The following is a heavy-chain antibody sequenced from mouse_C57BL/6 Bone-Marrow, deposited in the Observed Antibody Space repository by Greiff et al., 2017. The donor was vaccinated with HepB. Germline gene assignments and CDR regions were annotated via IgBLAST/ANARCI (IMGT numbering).Heavy chain of an antibody. D-gene: IGHD4-1*01. CDR2: ISSGGSYT. CDR1: GFTFSSYG. V-gene: IGHV5-6*01. CDR3: ARRLGRPLFAY. Sequence: EVQVVESGGDLVKPGGSLKLSCAASGFTFSSYGMSWVRQTPDKRLEWVATISSGGSYTYYPDSVKGRFTISRDNAKNTLYLQMSSLKSEDTAMYYCARRLGRPLFAYWGQGTLVTVSA. J-gene: IGHJ3*01.